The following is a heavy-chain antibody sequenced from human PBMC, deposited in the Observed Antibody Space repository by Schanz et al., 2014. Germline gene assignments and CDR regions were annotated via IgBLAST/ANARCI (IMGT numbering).Heavy chain of an antibody. CDR2: INPTGGST. CDR1: GYTFTSYY. Sequence: QVQLVQSGAEVKKPGASVKVSCKASGYTFTSYYIHWVRQAPGQGLEWMGIINPTGGSTSYAQKFQGGVTMTRDTSTSTVYMELSSLRSEDTAVYYCARIAGGMDVWGQGTTVTVSS. J-gene: IGHJ6*02. CDR3: ARIAGGMDV. V-gene: IGHV1-46*01. D-gene: IGHD2-21*01.